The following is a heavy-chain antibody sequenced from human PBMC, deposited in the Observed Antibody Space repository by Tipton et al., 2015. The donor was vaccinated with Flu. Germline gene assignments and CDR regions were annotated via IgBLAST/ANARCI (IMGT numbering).Heavy chain of an antibody. CDR1: GGSISSSSYY. J-gene: IGHJ4*02. CDR3: ARLSYYDVDLKNFYFDY. D-gene: IGHD3-10*02. V-gene: IGHV4-39*01. Sequence: TLSLTCTVSGGSISSSSYYWGWIRQPPGKGLEWIGSIYYSGSTYYNPSLKSRVTISVDTSKNQFSLKLSSVTAADTAVYYCARLSYYDVDLKNFYFDYWGQGALVTVSS. CDR2: IYYSGST.